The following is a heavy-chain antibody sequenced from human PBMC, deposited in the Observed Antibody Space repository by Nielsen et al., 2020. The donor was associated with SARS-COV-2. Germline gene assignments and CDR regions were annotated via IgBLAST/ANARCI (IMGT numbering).Heavy chain of an antibody. V-gene: IGHV3-9*01. D-gene: IGHD1-1*01. CDR3: AKIPWNDDALDI. J-gene: IGHJ3*02. CDR1: GFTFDDYA. Sequence: GGSLRLSCAASGFTFDDYAMHWVRQAPGKGLEWVSGISWNSGSLDYADFVRGRFTISRDNAKNSLYLQMNSLKAEDTASYFCAKIPWNDDALDIWGQGTMVTVSS. CDR2: ISWNSGSL.